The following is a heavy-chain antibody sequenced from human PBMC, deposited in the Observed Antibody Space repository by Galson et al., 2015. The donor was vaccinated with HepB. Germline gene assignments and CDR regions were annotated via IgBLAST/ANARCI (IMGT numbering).Heavy chain of an antibody. J-gene: IGHJ2*01. CDR2: ISWDSDSI. Sequence: SLRLSCAASGFTFDDYAMHWVRQVPGKGLEWVSGISWDSDSIGYADSVKGRFTISRDNAKNSLYLQMNSLRVEDTAFYYCAKDITSGSYFYWSFDLWGRGTLVTVSS. CDR1: GFTFDDYA. V-gene: IGHV3-9*01. CDR3: AKDITSGSYFYWSFDL. D-gene: IGHD1-26*01.